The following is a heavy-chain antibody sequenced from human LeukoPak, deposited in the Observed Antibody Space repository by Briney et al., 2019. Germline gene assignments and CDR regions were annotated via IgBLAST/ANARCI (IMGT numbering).Heavy chain of an antibody. D-gene: IGHD2-21*02. V-gene: IGHV1-46*04. CDR2: INPSDGTT. CDR3: ARDYCGGDCHFDY. J-gene: IGHJ4*02. Sequence: ASVKVSCKPSGYSLTNYYMHWVRQAPGQGLEWVGIINPSDGTTRYAQKLQGRVTVTRDMSTSTVYMELSALRSDDTAVYYCARDYCGGDCHFDYWGQGTLVSVSS. CDR1: GYSLTNYY.